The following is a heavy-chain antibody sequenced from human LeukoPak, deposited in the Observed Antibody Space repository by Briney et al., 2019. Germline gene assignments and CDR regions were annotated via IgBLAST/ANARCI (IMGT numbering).Heavy chain of an antibody. CDR2: IKQDGSEK. J-gene: IGHJ4*02. Sequence: GGSLRLSCAASGFTFSSYLMSWVRQAPGKGLEWVANIKQDGSEKYYVDSVKGRFTISRDNAKNSLYLQMNSLRAEDTAVYYCARVGLVGWGQGTLVTVSS. D-gene: IGHD2-15*01. CDR3: ARVGLVG. CDR1: GFTFSSYL. V-gene: IGHV3-7*01.